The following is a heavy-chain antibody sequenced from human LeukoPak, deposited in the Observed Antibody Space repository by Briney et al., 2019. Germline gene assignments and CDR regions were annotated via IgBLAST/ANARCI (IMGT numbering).Heavy chain of an antibody. D-gene: IGHD6-13*01. J-gene: IGHJ4*02. V-gene: IGHV4-39*01. CDR3: AVRTEQYSSSWIDDY. CDR2: LYYSGST. CDR1: GDSISSSNSY. Sequence: PSETLSLTCTVSGDSISSSNSYRGWIRQPPGKGLEWIGSLYYSGSTYYNPSLKSRVTISVDTSKNQFSLKLSSVTAADTAVYYCAVRTEQYSSSWIDDYWGQGTLVTVSS.